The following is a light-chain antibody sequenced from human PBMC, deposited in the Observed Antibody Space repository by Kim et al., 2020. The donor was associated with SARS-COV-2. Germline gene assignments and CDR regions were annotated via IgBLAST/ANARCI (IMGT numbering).Light chain of an antibody. CDR2: GAS. J-gene: IGKJ1*01. CDR1: QSLTSNF. Sequence: SPGERATLSCRATQSLTSNFLAWYQQKPGQAPRLLIFGASRRATGIQDRFSGSGSGTDFTLTISRLEPEDFALYYCQQYASSPQTFGQGTKVDIK. V-gene: IGKV3-20*01. CDR3: QQYASSPQT.